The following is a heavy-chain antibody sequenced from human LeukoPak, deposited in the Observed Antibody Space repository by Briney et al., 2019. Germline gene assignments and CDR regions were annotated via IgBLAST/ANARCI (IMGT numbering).Heavy chain of an antibody. CDR3: ARAYSGSKLDY. CDR1: GGSISGYY. V-gene: IGHV4-59*01. CDR2: IYYSGIT. J-gene: IGHJ4*02. Sequence: PETLSLTCTVSGGSISGYYWNWIRQPPGKGLEWIGYIYYSGITNYNPSLKSRVTISIDTSKNQFSLKLSSVTAADTAVYYCARAYSGSKLDYWGQGTLVTVSS. D-gene: IGHD6-19*01.